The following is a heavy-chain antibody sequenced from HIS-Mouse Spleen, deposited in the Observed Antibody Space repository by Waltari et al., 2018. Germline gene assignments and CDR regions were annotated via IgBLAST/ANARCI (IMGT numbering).Heavy chain of an antibody. D-gene: IGHD3-22*01. CDR3: TRVGVAYYDSSGDDAFDI. V-gene: IGHV3-49*05. CDR2: IRSKAYGGTT. Sequence: EVQLVESGGGLVKPGRSLRLSCTASGFTFGDYAMSWFRQAPGKGLEWVGFIRSKAYGGTTEYAASVKGRCTISRDDCKSIGYLQMNSLKTEDTAVYYCTRVGVAYYDSSGDDAFDIWGQGTMVTVSS. J-gene: IGHJ3*02. CDR1: GFTFGDYA.